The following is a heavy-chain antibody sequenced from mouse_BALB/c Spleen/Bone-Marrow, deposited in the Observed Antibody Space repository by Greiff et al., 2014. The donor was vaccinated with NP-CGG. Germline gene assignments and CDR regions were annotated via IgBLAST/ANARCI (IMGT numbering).Heavy chain of an antibody. J-gene: IGHJ3*01. CDR3: AGDGLY. CDR1: GFNIKDTY. CDR2: IDPANGNT. D-gene: IGHD3-1*01. V-gene: IGHV14-3*02. Sequence: VQLKQSGAELVKPGASVKLSCTASGFNIKDTYMHWVKQRPEQGLEWIGRIDPANGNTKYDPKFQGKATITADTSSNTAYLQLSSLTSEDTAVYCCAGDGLYWGKGTLVTVSA.